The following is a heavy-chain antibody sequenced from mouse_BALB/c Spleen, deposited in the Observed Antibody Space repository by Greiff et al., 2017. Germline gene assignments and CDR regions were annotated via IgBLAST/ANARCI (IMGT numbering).Heavy chain of an antibody. CDR3: ARWGLRQGFDY. CDR1: GFTFSSFG. Sequence: EVNVVESGGGLVQPGGSRKLSCAASGFTFSSFGMHWVRQAPEKGLEWVAYISSGSSTIYYADTVKGRFTISRDNPKNTLFLQMTSLRSEDTAMYYCARWGLRQGFDYWGQGTTLTVSS. V-gene: IGHV5-17*02. J-gene: IGHJ2*01. D-gene: IGHD2-4*01. CDR2: ISSGSSTI.